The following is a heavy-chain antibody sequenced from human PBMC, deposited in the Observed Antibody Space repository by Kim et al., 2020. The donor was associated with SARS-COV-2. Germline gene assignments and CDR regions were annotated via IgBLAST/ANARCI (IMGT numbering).Heavy chain of an antibody. Sequence: SETLSLTCTVSGGSISSGSYYWGWIRQPPGKGLEWIGSIHYSGSTYYNPSLKSRVTISVDTSKNQFSLKLSSVTAADTAVYYWARQPLLDIVVVGWFDP. CDR1: GGSISSGSYY. CDR2: IHYSGST. V-gene: IGHV4-39*01. J-gene: IGHJ5*02. D-gene: IGHD2-2*03. CDR3: ARQPLLDIVVVGWFDP.